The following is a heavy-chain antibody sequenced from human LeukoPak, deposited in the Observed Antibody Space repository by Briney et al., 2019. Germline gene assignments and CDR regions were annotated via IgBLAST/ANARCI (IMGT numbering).Heavy chain of an antibody. V-gene: IGHV1-18*01. CDR2: ISGHTGTA. J-gene: IGHJ5*02. CDR1: GYSFTAYG. CDR3: ARGGITMVQGVIIRNWFDP. Sequence: ASVKVSCKASGYSFTAYGMGWLRQAPGQGLEWMGWISGHTGTAIYAQNLQGRVTLTADTFTSTVYMEMRSLRSDDTAVYYCARGGITMVQGVIIRNWFDPWGQGTLVTVSS. D-gene: IGHD3-10*01.